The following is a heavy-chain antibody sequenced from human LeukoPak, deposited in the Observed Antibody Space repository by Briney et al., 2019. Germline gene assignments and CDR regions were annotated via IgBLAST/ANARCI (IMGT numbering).Heavy chain of an antibody. CDR2: ISAYSGNT. V-gene: IGHV1-18*01. CDR1: GYTFTNYD. D-gene: IGHD3-3*01. Sequence: ASVKVSCKASGYTFTNYDITWVRQAPGQGLEWMGWISAYSGNTNYAQKLQGRVTMTTDTSTSTAYMGLRSLKSDDTAVYYCARAPLRFYWFDPWGQGTLVTVSS. J-gene: IGHJ5*02. CDR3: ARAPLRFYWFDP.